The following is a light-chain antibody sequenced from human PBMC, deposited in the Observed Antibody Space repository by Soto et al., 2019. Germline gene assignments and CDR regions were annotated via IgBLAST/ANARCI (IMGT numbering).Light chain of an antibody. Sequence: DIPMTQSPSTVSASVGDAVTITCRASQSISTWLAWYQQKPGKAPNLLIYDASTLESGGPSGFSGSGSGTEFTLTISSLQSDDSATYYCQQYNSYPYTFGQGTKLEIK. CDR3: QQYNSYPYT. CDR2: DAS. V-gene: IGKV1-5*01. J-gene: IGKJ2*01. CDR1: QSISTW.